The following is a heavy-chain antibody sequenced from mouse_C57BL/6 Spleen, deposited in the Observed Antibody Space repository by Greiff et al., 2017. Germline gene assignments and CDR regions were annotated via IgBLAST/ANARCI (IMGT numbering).Heavy chain of an antibody. Sequence: EVMLVESGGGLVKPGGSLKLSCAASGFTFSSYAMSWVRQTPEKRLEWVATISDGGSYTYYPDNVKGRFTISRDNARNNLYLQMSHLKSEDTAMYYGARELGLRRYAMDYWGQGTSVTVSS. V-gene: IGHV5-4*01. CDR3: ARELGLRRYAMDY. D-gene: IGHD4-1*01. J-gene: IGHJ4*01. CDR1: GFTFSSYA. CDR2: ISDGGSYT.